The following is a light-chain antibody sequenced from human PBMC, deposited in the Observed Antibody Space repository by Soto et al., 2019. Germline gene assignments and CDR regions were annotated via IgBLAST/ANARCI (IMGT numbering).Light chain of an antibody. CDR1: QSVSSS. CDR2: DAS. CDR3: QQRSNWPLYT. V-gene: IGKV3-11*01. J-gene: IGKJ2*01. Sequence: EIVLPQSPATLSLSPGARATLSCRASQSVSSSLAWYQQKPGQAPRLLIYDASNRATGIPARFSGSGSGTDFTLTISSLEPEDFAVYYCQQRSNWPLYTFGQGNKLEI.